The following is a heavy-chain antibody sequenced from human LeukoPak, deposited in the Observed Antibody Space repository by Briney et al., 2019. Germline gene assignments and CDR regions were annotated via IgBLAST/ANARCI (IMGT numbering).Heavy chain of an antibody. CDR1: GFTFSSYA. D-gene: IGHD1-26*01. Sequence: GGCLRLSCAASGFTFSSYAMSWVRQAPGKGLEWVLAISDSGCSTYYADSVKGRFTISRDNSKNTLYLLMNSLRAEETAVYYCAKCPNWELLADYWGQGTLVSVSS. V-gene: IGHV3-23*01. CDR3: AKCPNWELLADY. CDR2: ISDSGCST. J-gene: IGHJ4*02.